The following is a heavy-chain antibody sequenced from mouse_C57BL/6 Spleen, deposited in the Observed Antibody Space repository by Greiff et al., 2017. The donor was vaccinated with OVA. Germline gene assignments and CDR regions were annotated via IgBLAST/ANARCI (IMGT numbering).Heavy chain of an antibody. V-gene: IGHV1-50*01. Sequence: QVQLQQPGAELVKPGASVKLSCKASGYTFTSYWMQWVQQRPGQGLEWIGEIDPSDSSTNYNQKFKGKATLTVDTSSSAAYMQLSSLTSEDAAVYYCARSSNYVYFDVWGTGTTVTVSS. CDR1: GYTFTSYW. CDR3: ARSSNYVYFDV. J-gene: IGHJ1*03. CDR2: IDPSDSST. D-gene: IGHD2-5*01.